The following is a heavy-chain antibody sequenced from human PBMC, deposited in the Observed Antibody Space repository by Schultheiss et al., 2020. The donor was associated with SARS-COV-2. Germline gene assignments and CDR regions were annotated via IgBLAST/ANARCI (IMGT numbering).Heavy chain of an antibody. CDR2: INHSGST. V-gene: IGHV4-34*01. J-gene: IGHJ6*02. D-gene: IGHD2-15*01. Sequence: SETLSLTCTVSGGSISSYYWSWIRQPPGKGLEWIGEINHSGSTNYNPSLKSRVTMSVDTSKNQFSLKLSSVTAADTAVYYCAGDCSGGSCSSMDVWGQGTTVTVSS. CDR3: AGDCSGGSCSSMDV. CDR1: GGSISSYY.